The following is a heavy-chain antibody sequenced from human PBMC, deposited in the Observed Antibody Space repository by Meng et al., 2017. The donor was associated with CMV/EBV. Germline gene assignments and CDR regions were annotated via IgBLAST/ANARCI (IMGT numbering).Heavy chain of an antibody. Sequence: ASVKVSCKASGYTFTSYDINWVRQATGQGLEWMGWMNPNSGNTGYAQKFQERVTITRDMSTSTAYMELSSLRSEDTAVYYCAADSNGGSSSWLGHYYYYGMDVWGQGTTVTVSS. CDR3: AADSNGGSSSWLGHYYYYGMDV. V-gene: IGHV1-8*01. CDR1: GYTFTSYD. J-gene: IGHJ6*02. CDR2: MNPNSGNT. D-gene: IGHD6-13*01.